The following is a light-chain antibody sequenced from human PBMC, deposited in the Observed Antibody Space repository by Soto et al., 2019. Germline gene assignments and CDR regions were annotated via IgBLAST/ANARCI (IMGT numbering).Light chain of an antibody. Sequence: EIVLRQSPGTLSLSPGEGATISCRAGQSVSSSQLAWYQQKPGQPPRLLVYGASSRATGIPDRFSGSGSGTDFTLTISRLEPEEFAVYYCQQYGSSPRTFGQGTKVDIK. CDR1: QSVSSSQ. CDR2: GAS. CDR3: QQYGSSPRT. J-gene: IGKJ1*01. V-gene: IGKV3-20*01.